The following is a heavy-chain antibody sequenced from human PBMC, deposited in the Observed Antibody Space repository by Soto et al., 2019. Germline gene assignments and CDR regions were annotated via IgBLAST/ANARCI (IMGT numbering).Heavy chain of an antibody. CDR3: ARQGGEGHYDFWSGYYTLKGAYYYGMDV. V-gene: IGHV5-10-1*01. J-gene: IGHJ6*02. D-gene: IGHD3-3*01. CDR2: IDPSDSYT. Sequence: GESLKISCKGSVYSFTSSWISWVRQMPGKGLEWLGRIDPSDSYTNYSPSFQGHVTISADKSIGTAYLQWSSLKASDTAMYYCARQGGEGHYDFWSGYYTLKGAYYYGMDVWGQGTTVTVSS. CDR1: VYSFTSSW.